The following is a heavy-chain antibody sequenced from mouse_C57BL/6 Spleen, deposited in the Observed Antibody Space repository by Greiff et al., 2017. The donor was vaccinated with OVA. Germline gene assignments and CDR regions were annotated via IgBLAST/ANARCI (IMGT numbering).Heavy chain of an antibody. Sequence: QVQLKQPGAELVKPGASVKLSCKASGYTFTSYWMHWVKQRPGQGLEWIGMIHPNSGSTNYNEKFKSKATLTVDKSSSTAYMQLSSLTSEDSAVYYCARDWDLGGYYFDYWGQGTTLTVSS. J-gene: IGHJ2*01. V-gene: IGHV1-64*01. CDR2: IHPNSGST. D-gene: IGHD4-1*01. CDR1: GYTFTSYW. CDR3: ARDWDLGGYYFDY.